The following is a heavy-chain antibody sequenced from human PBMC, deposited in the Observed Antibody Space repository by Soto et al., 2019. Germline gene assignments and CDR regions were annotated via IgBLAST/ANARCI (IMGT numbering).Heavy chain of an antibody. Sequence: SGPTLVNPTQTLTLTCTISGSSLSTDGMCVSWIRQPPGKALEWLARIDWNDDKYYSTSLKTRLTISKDTSKNQAVLTMTKLDPADTATYYCARVWWFGEKEYFQNWGQGTLVTVSS. D-gene: IGHD2-21*01. J-gene: IGHJ1*01. CDR3: ARVWWFGEKEYFQN. CDR2: IDWNDDK. CDR1: GSSLSTDGMC. V-gene: IGHV2-70*11.